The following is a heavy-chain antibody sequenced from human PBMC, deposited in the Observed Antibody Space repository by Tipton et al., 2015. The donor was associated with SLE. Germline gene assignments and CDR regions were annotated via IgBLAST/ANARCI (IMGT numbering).Heavy chain of an antibody. CDR1: GFLFDDYA. Sequence: SLRLSCAASGFLFDDYALHWVRQVPGKGLEWVSGITLSSAAIGYADSVKGRFTISRDNAKNSLYLQMNSLRPEDTALYFCAKDRMTSGRSTDFDYWGQGTLVTVSS. CDR3: AKDRMTSGRSTDFDY. CDR2: ITLSSAAI. D-gene: IGHD6-19*01. J-gene: IGHJ4*02. V-gene: IGHV3-9*01.